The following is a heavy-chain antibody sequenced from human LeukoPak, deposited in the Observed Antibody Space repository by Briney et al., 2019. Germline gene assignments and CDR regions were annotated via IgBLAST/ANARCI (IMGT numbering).Heavy chain of an antibody. V-gene: IGHV3-23*01. CDR2: ISGSGSST. CDR3: AKDRAYSSGWYPAEYFHH. CDR1: GFTFSNYW. D-gene: IGHD6-19*01. Sequence: GGSLRLSCAASGFTFSNYWLSWVRQAPGMGLEWFSAISGSGSSTYYADSVKGRFTISRDNSKNTLYLQMNSLRAEDTAVYCCAKDRAYSSGWYPAEYFHHWGQGTLVTVSS. J-gene: IGHJ1*01.